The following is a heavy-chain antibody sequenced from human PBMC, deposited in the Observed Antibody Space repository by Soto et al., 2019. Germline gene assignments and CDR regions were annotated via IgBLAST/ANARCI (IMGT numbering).Heavy chain of an antibody. CDR3: ATSGYDTYYMVYYYGMDV. CDR1: GFTFSSYS. CDR2: ISSSSSTI. V-gene: IGHV3-48*01. D-gene: IGHD5-12*01. J-gene: IGHJ6*02. Sequence: GGSLRLSCAASGFTFSSYSMNWVRQAPGKGLEWVSYISSSSSTIYYADSVKGRFTISRDNAKNSLYLQMNSLRGEDTAVYYCATSGYDTYYMVYYYGMDVWGQGTTVTVSS.